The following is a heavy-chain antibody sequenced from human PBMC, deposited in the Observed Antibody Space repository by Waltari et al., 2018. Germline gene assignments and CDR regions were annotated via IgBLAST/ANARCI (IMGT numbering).Heavy chain of an antibody. D-gene: IGHD6-13*01. CDR3: ARGAAAQDYYYYMDV. CDR1: GGTFSSYA. V-gene: IGHV1-69*12. CDR2: IIPIFGTA. J-gene: IGHJ6*03. Sequence: QVQLVQSGAEVKKPGASVKVSCQASGGTFSSYAIRWVRQAPGQGRGWMGGIIPIFGTANYAQKFQGRVTITADESTSTAYMELSSLRSEDTAVYYCARGAAAQDYYYYMDVWGKGTTVTISS.